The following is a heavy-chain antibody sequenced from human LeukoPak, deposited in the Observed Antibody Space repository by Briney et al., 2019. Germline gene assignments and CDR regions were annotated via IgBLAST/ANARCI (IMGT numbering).Heavy chain of an antibody. Sequence: SETLSLTCTVSGGSISSYKWSWIRQPAGKGLEWIGRIYSSGSTNYNPSLKSRVAMSVDTSKNQFSLQLSSVTAADTAVYYCTTGIVGATAPDYWGQGTLVIVSS. CDR2: IYSSGST. J-gene: IGHJ4*02. V-gene: IGHV4-4*07. D-gene: IGHD1-26*01. CDR1: GGSISSYK. CDR3: TTGIVGATAPDY.